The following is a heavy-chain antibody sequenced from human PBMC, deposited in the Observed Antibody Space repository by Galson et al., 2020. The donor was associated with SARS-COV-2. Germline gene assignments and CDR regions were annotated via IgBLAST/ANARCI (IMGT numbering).Heavy chain of an antibody. D-gene: IGHD3-10*01. CDR2: ISGSGDTT. J-gene: IGHJ4*02. Sequence: GGSLRLSCAASGFTFNNYAMSWVRQTPGKGLEWVSGISGSGDTTYYADSVKGRFTISRDNSKNTLCLQMNSLRAEDTAVYHCAVHFYGSGHYDYWGQGTLVTVSS. CDR1: GFTFNNYA. CDR3: AVHFYGSGHYDY. V-gene: IGHV3-23*01.